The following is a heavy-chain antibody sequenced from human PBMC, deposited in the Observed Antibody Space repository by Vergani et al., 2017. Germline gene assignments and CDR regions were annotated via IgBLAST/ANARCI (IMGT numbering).Heavy chain of an antibody. CDR2: IYLSGST. J-gene: IGHJ4*02. CDR1: GGSVSSGSYY. V-gene: IGHV4-61*02. CDR3: ARGSCLGGSCYKPLFDY. D-gene: IGHD2-15*01. Sequence: QVQLQESGPGLLKPSQTLSLNCTVSGGSVSSGSYYWSWIRQPAGKGLEWIGRIYLSGSTNYSPSLESRVTISIHPSKNQVSLQLNSVTAADTAVYFCARGSCLGGSCYKPLFDYWGQGILVTVSS.